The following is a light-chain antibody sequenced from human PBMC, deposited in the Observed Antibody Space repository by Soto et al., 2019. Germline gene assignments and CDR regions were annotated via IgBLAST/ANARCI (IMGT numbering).Light chain of an antibody. Sequence: QAVVTQEPSLTVSPGGTVTLTCASSTGAVTSGYYPNWFQQKPGQAPSALIYSTSNKHSCTPARFSGSLLGGKAALTLSGVQPEDEAEYYCLLYYGGAVVFGGGTKLTVL. CDR3: LLYYGGAVV. J-gene: IGLJ2*01. CDR1: TGAVTSGYY. V-gene: IGLV7-43*01. CDR2: STS.